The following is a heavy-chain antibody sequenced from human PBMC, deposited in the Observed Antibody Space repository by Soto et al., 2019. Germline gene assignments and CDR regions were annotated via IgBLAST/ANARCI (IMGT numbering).Heavy chain of an antibody. CDR1: GGSFSGYY. CDR3: ARLRRIAARPGLTLFDY. D-gene: IGHD6-6*01. J-gene: IGHJ4*02. Sequence: SETLSLTCAVYGGSFSGYYWSWIRQPPGKGLEWIGEINHSGSTNYNPSLKIRVTISVDTSKNQFSLKLSSVTAADTAVYYCARLRRIAARPGLTLFDYWGQGTLVTVSS. V-gene: IGHV4-34*01. CDR2: INHSGST.